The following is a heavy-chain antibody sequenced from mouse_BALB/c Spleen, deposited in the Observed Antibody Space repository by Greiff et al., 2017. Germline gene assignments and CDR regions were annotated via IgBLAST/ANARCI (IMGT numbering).Heavy chain of an antibody. CDR1: GYTFTSYW. Sequence: DVQLQESGTVLARPGASVKMSCKASGYTFTSYWMHWVKKRPGQGLEWIGAIYPGNSDTSYNQKFKGKAKLTAVTSTSTAYMELSSLTNEDSAVYYYTRSPYYVFYAMDYWGQGNSVTVSS. D-gene: IGHD2-10*01. V-gene: IGHV1-5*01. J-gene: IGHJ4*01. CDR3: TRSPYYVFYAMDY. CDR2: IYPGNSDT.